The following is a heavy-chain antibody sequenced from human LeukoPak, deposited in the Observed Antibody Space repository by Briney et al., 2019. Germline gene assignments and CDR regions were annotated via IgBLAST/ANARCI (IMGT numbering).Heavy chain of an antibody. D-gene: IGHD4-17*01. V-gene: IGHV4-4*03. CDR3: ARDLGDYVSPPPPTPPYAFDI. Sequence: PETLSLTCAVSGGSISSNNWWIWVRQSPEKGLEWIGEIYHDGSTNYNPSLKSRVTISMDKSKNQLSLKLNFVTAADTAVYYCARDLGDYVSPPPPTPPYAFDIWGQGTMVTVSS. CDR2: IYHDGST. J-gene: IGHJ3*02. CDR1: GGSISSNNW.